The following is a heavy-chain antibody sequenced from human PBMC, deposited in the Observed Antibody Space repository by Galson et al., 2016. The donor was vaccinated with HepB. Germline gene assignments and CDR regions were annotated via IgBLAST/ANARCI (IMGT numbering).Heavy chain of an antibody. J-gene: IGHJ5*02. D-gene: IGHD2-15*01. CDR2: ISYDGSNK. CDR3: AKDVVGVGGRPYNWFDP. Sequence: SLRLSCAASGFTFSSYGMHWVRQAPGKGLEWVAVISYDGSNKYYADSVKGRFTISRDNSKNTLYLQMNSLRAEDTAVYYCAKDVVGVGGRPYNWFDPWGQGTLVTVFS. V-gene: IGHV3-30*18. CDR1: GFTFSSYG.